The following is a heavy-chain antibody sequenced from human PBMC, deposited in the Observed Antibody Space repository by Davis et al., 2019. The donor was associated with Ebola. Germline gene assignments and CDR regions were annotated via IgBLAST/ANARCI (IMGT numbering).Heavy chain of an antibody. Sequence: GESLKISCAASGFTFSSYSMNWVRQAPGKGLEWVSSISSSSSYIYYADSVKGRFTISRDNAKNSLYLQMNSLRAEDTAVYYCARDYHDSSGYYLDYWGQGTLVTVSS. CDR2: ISSSSSYI. CDR3: ARDYHDSSGYYLDY. V-gene: IGHV3-21*01. J-gene: IGHJ4*02. D-gene: IGHD3-22*01. CDR1: GFTFSSYS.